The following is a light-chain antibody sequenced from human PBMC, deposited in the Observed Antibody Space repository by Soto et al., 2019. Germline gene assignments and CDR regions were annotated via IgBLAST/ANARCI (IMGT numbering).Light chain of an antibody. Sequence: DIQMTQSPSSLSASVGDRVTITCRASQSISIYLNWYQQKPGKVPKLLIYAASSLHSGVPSRFSGSGSGTDFTLTISSLQPADFATYYCQQSYSTPPTFGQGTKLEIK. V-gene: IGKV1-39*01. CDR2: AAS. CDR3: QQSYSTPPT. J-gene: IGKJ2*01. CDR1: QSISIY.